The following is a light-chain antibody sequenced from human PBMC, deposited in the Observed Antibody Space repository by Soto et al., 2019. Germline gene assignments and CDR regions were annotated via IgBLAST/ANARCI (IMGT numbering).Light chain of an antibody. J-gene: IGLJ1*01. V-gene: IGLV1-44*01. CDR3: AAWDDSLNGYV. CDR2: SND. Sequence: SALTQPPSASGTPGQRVTISCSGSSSNIGSNSVNWYQQLPGTAPKLLTYSNDRRPSGVPDRFSGSKSGTSASLAISGLQSEDEADYYCAAWDDSLNGYVFGTG. CDR1: SSNIGSNS.